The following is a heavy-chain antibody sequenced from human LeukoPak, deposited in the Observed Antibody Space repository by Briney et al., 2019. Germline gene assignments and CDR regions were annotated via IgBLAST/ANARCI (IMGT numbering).Heavy chain of an antibody. V-gene: IGHV4-34*01. CDR1: GGSFSGYY. J-gene: IGHJ4*02. CDR2: INHSGST. Sequence: SETLSLTCAVYGGSFSGYYWSWIRQPPGKGLEWIGEINHSGSTNYNPSLKSRVTISVDTSKNQFSLKLSSVTAADTAVYYCARHKAPSSSGWELDYWGQGTLVTVSS. D-gene: IGHD6-19*01. CDR3: ARHKAPSSSGWELDY.